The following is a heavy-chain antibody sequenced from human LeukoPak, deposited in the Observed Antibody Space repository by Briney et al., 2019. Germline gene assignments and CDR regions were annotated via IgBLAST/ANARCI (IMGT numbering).Heavy chain of an antibody. Sequence: SETLSLTCAVYGESFSGYFWTWIRQPPGKGLEWIGEINHSGIINYSPFLKSRVTISVDTSKNQFSLKVTSLTAADTAVYYCARAPGTVAIDYWGQGTLVTVSS. V-gene: IGHV4-34*01. CDR1: GESFSGYF. D-gene: IGHD5-12*01. CDR2: INHSGII. J-gene: IGHJ4*02. CDR3: ARAPGTVAIDY.